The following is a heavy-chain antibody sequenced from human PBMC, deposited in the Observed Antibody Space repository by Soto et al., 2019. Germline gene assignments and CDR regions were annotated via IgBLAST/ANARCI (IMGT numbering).Heavy chain of an antibody. V-gene: IGHV3-21*06. J-gene: IGHJ5*02. CDR1: GLTFSTYS. D-gene: IGHD6-19*01. CDR2: ISRTSSYI. Sequence: GGSLRLSCVVSGLTFSTYSMNWVRQTPGKGLEWVSSISRTSSYIYYRDSAKGRFTISRDNAKNSLYLQMNGLRVEDTAVYYCVSDQKREHFETSGPNWFATWGQGTLVTVSS. CDR3: VSDQKREHFETSGPNWFAT.